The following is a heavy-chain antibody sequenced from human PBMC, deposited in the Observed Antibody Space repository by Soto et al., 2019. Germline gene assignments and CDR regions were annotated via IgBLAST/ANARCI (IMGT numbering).Heavy chain of an antibody. D-gene: IGHD3-3*01. CDR2: ISGSGGST. CDR3: AKDGVPDFLRGYYYYYYYYMDV. Sequence: GSLRLSCAASGFTFSSYAMSWVRQAPGKGLEWVSAISGSGGSTYYADPVKGRFTISRDNSKNTLYLQMNSLRAEDTAVYYCAKDGVPDFLRGYYYYYYYYMDVWGKGTTVTVSS. J-gene: IGHJ6*03. CDR1: GFTFSSYA. V-gene: IGHV3-23*01.